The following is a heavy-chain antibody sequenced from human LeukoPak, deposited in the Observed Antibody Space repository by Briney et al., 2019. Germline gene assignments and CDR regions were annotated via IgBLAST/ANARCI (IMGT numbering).Heavy chain of an antibody. CDR1: GYTFTGYY. CDR2: IIPIFGTA. Sequence: ASVKVSCKASGYTFTGYYMHWVRQAPGQGLEWMGGIIPIFGTANYAQKFQGRVTITADKSTSTAYMELSSLRSEDTAVYYCARVEPPHYYYYMDVWGKGTTVTVSS. J-gene: IGHJ6*03. D-gene: IGHD1-14*01. CDR3: ARVEPPHYYYYMDV. V-gene: IGHV1-69*06.